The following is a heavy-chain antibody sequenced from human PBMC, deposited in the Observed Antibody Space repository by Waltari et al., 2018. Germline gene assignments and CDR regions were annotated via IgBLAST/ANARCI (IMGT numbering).Heavy chain of an antibody. Sequence: QLQLQESGPGLVKPSETLSLSCSVSGGSITSNRPYSGWIRQPPGQGLEWIGTISYNGATYSSPSLRGRVTVSRDTSMNQLSLKLGSVTAADTAVYYCATYIGASIGTAAFDVWGQGTMVTVSS. CDR2: ISYNGAT. V-gene: IGHV4-39*01. D-gene: IGHD5-12*01. CDR1: GGSITSNRPY. CDR3: ATYIGASIGTAAFDV. J-gene: IGHJ3*01.